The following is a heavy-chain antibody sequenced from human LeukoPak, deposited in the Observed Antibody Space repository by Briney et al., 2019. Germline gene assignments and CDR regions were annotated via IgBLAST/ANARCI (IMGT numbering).Heavy chain of an antibody. Sequence: AGSLRLSCAASGFSFSEHGWHWLRQAPGKGPQWVTVTWYDGSNNDYADSVKGRFTISRANSRNTWFLEMNSLRAEDTAVYHCARDRYFGSDGFDIWGPGTMVIVSS. CDR1: GFSFSEHG. V-gene: IGHV3-33*01. D-gene: IGHD3-10*01. CDR3: ARDRYFGSDGFDI. CDR2: TWYDGSNN. J-gene: IGHJ3*02.